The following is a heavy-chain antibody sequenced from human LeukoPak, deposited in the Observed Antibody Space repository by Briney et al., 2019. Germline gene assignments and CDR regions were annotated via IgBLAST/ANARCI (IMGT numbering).Heavy chain of an antibody. J-gene: IGHJ4*02. CDR3: ARARLEVVITTFDY. CDR1: GYTFTGYY. CDR2: INPNSGGT. D-gene: IGHD3-22*01. Sequence: ASVKVSCKASGYTFTGYYMHWVRQAPGRGLEWMGWINPNSGGTNYAQKFQGRVTMTRDTSISTAYMELSRLRSDDTAVYYCARARLEVVITTFDYWGQGTLVTVSS. V-gene: IGHV1-2*02.